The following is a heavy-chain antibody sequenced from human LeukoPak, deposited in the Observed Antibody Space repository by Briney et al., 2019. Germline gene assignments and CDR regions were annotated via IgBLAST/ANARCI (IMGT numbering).Heavy chain of an antibody. D-gene: IGHD1-14*01. J-gene: IGHJ6*02. CDR2: INHSGST. CDR1: GGSFSGYY. V-gene: IGHV4-34*01. CDR3: ATEWRKYYYYGMDV. Sequence: PSETLSLTCAVYGGSFSGYYWSWIRQPPGKGLDWIGEINHSGSTNYNPSLKSRVTISVDTSKNQFSLKLSSVTAADTAVYYCATEWRKYYYYGMDVWGQGTTVTVSS.